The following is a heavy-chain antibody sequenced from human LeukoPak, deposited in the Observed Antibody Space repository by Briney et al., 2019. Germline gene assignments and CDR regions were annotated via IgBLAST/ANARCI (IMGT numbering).Heavy chain of an antibody. Sequence: PSETLSLTCTVSGGSISSTSYYWGWIRQPPGKGLEWIGSIYYSGSTYYNPSLKSRVTISVDTSKNQFSLKLSSVTAADTAVYYCASRGFYYGSGVDYWGQGTLVTVSS. CDR1: GGSISSTSYY. J-gene: IGHJ4*02. CDR2: IYYSGST. D-gene: IGHD3-10*01. CDR3: ASRGFYYGSGVDY. V-gene: IGHV4-39*01.